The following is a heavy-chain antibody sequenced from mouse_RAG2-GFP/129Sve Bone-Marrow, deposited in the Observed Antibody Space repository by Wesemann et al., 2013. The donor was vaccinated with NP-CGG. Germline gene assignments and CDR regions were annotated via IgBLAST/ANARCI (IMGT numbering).Heavy chain of an antibody. D-gene: IGHD1-1*01. V-gene: IGHV3-8*02. Sequence: EYAGYISYSGSTYYNPSLKSRISITRDTSKNQYYLQLNSVTTEDTATYYCARYRYYGSSPYAMDYWGQGTSVTVSS. CDR2: ISYSGST. CDR3: ARYRYYGSSPYAMDY. J-gene: IGHJ4*01.